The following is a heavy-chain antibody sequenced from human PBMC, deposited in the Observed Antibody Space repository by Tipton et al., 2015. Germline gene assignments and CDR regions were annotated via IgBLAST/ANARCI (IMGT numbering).Heavy chain of an antibody. J-gene: IGHJ5*02. CDR3: ARHVFIQGSWYQWFDP. V-gene: IGHV4-39*01. D-gene: IGHD6-13*01. CDR1: GASISSPNSF. CDR2: ILHRGTT. Sequence: TLSLTCTVSGASISSPNSFWGWIRQSPGKGLEWIGSILHRGTTYYNPSLGSRVSLSIDTSSNRFSLSLTSVTAADTALYYCARHVFIQGSWYQWFDPWGQGTLVTVSS.